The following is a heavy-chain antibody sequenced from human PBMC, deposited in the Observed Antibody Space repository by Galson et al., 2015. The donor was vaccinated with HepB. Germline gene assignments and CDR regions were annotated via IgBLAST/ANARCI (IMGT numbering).Heavy chain of an antibody. CDR2: IYYSGST. CDR1: GGSIRSGGYY. V-gene: IGHV4-31*03. CDR3: ARDRGDYGSGSYRD. Sequence: TLSLTCNVSGGSIRSGGYYWTWIRQHTGKGLEWIGYIYYSGSTYYNPSLKSRVTISVDTSKNQFSLRLSSVTAADTAVYYCARDRGDYGSGSYRDWGQGTLVTVSS. D-gene: IGHD3-10*01. J-gene: IGHJ4*02.